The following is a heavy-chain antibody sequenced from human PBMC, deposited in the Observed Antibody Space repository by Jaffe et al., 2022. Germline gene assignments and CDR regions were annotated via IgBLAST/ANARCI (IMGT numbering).Heavy chain of an antibody. CDR2: ISWNSGSI. CDR1: GFTFDDYA. CDR3: AKESWGSLRARYYYYMDV. D-gene: IGHD3-16*01. J-gene: IGHJ6*03. Sequence: EVQLVESGGGLVQPGRSLRLSCAASGFTFDDYAMHWVRQAPGKGLEWVSGISWNSGSIGYADSVKGRFTISRDNAKNSLYLQMNSLRAEDTALYYCAKESWGSLRARYYYYMDVWGKGTTVTVSS. V-gene: IGHV3-9*01.